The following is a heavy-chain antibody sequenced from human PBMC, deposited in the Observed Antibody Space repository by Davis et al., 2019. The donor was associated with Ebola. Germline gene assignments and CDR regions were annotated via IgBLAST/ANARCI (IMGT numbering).Heavy chain of an antibody. Sequence: PSETLSLTCNVSGVSISRHYWSWIRQPPGKRLEWIGSIHYTGSTNYNSSLYSRVTISIDTSKNQFSLRLNSVTAADTVMYFCAERGGSVWGQGTLVTVSS. CDR1: GVSISRHY. CDR3: AERGGSV. J-gene: IGHJ4*02. D-gene: IGHD3-16*01. CDR2: IHYTGST. V-gene: IGHV4-59*11.